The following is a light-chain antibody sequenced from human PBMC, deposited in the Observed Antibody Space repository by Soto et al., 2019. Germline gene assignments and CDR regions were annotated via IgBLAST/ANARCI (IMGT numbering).Light chain of an antibody. CDR2: GAS. J-gene: IGKJ5*01. Sequence: DIQSTQSPSFLSASVGDRVTITCRASQGISSYLAWYQQKPRKAPEVLIFGASTLQSGVPSRFSGSGSGTEFTLTISSLQPEDFATYYCQQLMSYPITFGQGTRLEIK. CDR3: QQLMSYPIT. V-gene: IGKV1-9*01. CDR1: QGISSY.